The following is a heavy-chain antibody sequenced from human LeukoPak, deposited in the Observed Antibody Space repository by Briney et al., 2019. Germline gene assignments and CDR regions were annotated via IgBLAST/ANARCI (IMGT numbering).Heavy chain of an antibody. CDR3: ATALGVVXTPDXYGMDX. J-gene: IGHJ6*02. CDR1: GYTLTELS. V-gene: IGHV1-24*01. D-gene: IGHD3-3*01. CDR2: FDPEDGET. Sequence: ASVKVSCKVSGYTLTELSMHWVRQAPGKGLEWMGGFDPEDGETIYAQKFQGRVTMTEDTPTDTAYMELSSLRSEDTAVYYCATALGVVXTPDXYGMDXXXQGTTVTVSS.